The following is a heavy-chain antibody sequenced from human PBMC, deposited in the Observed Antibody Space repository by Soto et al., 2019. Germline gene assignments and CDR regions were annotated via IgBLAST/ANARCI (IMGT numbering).Heavy chain of an antibody. V-gene: IGHV3-21*01. CDR3: AREDGVVGSSSAFDH. D-gene: IGHD1-26*01. Sequence: EVQVVESGGGLVKPGGSLRLSCVFSGFTFSTYTMNWVRQAPGKGLEWVSSINGRSNYVYYADSVKGRFTISRDNAKNSLYLQMNRLRAEDSAIYYCAREDGVVGSSSAFDHWGLGTMVTVSS. J-gene: IGHJ4*02. CDR1: GFTFSTYT. CDR2: INGRSNYV.